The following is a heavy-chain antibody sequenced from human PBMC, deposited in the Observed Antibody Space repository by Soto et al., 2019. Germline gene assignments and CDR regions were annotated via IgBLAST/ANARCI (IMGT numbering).Heavy chain of an antibody. J-gene: IGHJ4*02. CDR3: ATYVYSGSTERGGVFDY. D-gene: IGHD1-26*01. V-gene: IGHV1-24*01. CDR1: GYTFTSYA. CDR2: FNPEDGET. Sequence: GASVKVSCKASGYTFTSYAMNWVRQAPGKGLEWMGGFNPEDGETIYAQKFQGRVTMTEDTSTDTAYMELSSLRSEDTAVYYCATYVYSGSTERGGVFDYWGQGTLVTVSS.